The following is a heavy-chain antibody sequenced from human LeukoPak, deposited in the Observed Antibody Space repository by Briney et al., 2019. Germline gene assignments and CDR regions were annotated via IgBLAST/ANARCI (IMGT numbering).Heavy chain of an antibody. V-gene: IGHV3-48*02. CDR3: ASTSGSYRHIYYFDY. CDR1: GFTFSSYS. CDR2: ISSSSSTI. J-gene: IGHJ4*02. D-gene: IGHD1-26*01. Sequence: GGSLRLSCAASGFTFSSYSTNWVRQAPGKGLEWVSYISSSSSTIYYADSVKGRFTISRDNAKNSLYLQMNSLRDEDTAVYYCASTSGSYRHIYYFDYWGQGTLVTVSS.